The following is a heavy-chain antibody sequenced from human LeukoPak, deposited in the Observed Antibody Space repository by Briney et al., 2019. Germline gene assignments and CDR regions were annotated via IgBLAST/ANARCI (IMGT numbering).Heavy chain of an antibody. D-gene: IGHD3-22*01. CDR1: GGSFSGYY. J-gene: IGHJ5*02. V-gene: IGHV4-34*01. Sequence: PSETLSLTCAVYGGSFSGYYWSWIRQPPGKGLEWIGEINHSGSTNYNPSLKSRVTISVDTSKNQFSLKLSSVTAADTAVYYCARLTHFTGGYGWFDPWGQGTLVTVSS. CDR2: INHSGST. CDR3: ARLTHFTGGYGWFDP.